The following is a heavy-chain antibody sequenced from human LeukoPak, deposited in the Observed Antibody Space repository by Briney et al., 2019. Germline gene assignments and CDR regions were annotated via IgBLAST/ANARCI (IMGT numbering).Heavy chain of an antibody. Sequence: GAPVKVSRRASGYNFSAYGMTWVRQAPGQGLEWMGWVTSDNRDTKYAPKFQGRVTMTTDMSSTTAYMELRSLRSDDTAVYYCARGSHEYWNDYWGQGTLVTVSS. CDR3: ARGSHEYWNDY. CDR1: GYNFSAYG. CDR2: VTSDNRDT. D-gene: IGHD1-1*01. V-gene: IGHV1-18*01. J-gene: IGHJ4*02.